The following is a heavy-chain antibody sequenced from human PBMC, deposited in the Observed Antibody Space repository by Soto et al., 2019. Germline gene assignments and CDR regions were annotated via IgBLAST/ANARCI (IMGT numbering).Heavy chain of an antibody. D-gene: IGHD3-16*02. CDR3: AKEIYEYVWGTYRSAFDS. J-gene: IGHJ4*02. V-gene: IGHV3-30*18. CDR2: MSYDGTDT. Sequence: QVQLVESGGGVVQPGRSLRLACAASGFTFSSYGMLWVRQAPGKGLEWVAVMSYDGTDTYHADSVKGRFTVSRDNSKKRLYLQMDSLRPEDTAVYYCAKEIYEYVWGTYRSAFDSWGQGTLVTVSS. CDR1: GFTFSSYG.